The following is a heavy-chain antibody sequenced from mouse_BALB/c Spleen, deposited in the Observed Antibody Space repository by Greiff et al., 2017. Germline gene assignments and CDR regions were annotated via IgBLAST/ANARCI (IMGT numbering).Heavy chain of an antibody. V-gene: IGHV5-17*02. CDR3: ARWDYVAY. CDR1: GFTFSSFG. CDR2: ISSGSSTI. D-gene: IGHD1-1*02. Sequence: DVKLVESGGGLVQPGGSRKLSCAASGFTFSSFGMHWVRQAPEKGLEWVAYISSGSSTIYYADTVKGRFTISRDNPKNTLFLQMTSLRSEDTAMYYCARWDYVAYWGQGTLVTVSA. J-gene: IGHJ3*01.